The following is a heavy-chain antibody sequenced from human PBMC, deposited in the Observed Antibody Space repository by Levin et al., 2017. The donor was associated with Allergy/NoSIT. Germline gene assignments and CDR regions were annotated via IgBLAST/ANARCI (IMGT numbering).Heavy chain of an antibody. Sequence: KVSCKGSGYSFTSYWIGWVRQMPGKGLEWMGIIYPGDSDTRYSPSFQGQVTIPADKSISTAYLQWSSLKASDTAMYYCARQRGYCSGGSCYKGDWYFDLWGRGTLVTVSS. D-gene: IGHD2-15*01. CDR3: ARQRGYCSGGSCYKGDWYFDL. CDR2: IYPGDSDT. J-gene: IGHJ2*01. V-gene: IGHV5-51*01. CDR1: GYSFTSYW.